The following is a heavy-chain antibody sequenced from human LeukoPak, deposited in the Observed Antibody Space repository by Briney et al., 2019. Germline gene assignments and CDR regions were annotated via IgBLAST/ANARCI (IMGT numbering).Heavy chain of an antibody. CDR2: IYYSGST. CDR3: ARTLLGGLFDY. V-gene: IGHV4-59*08. CDR1: GGSINSYY. D-gene: IGHD2-8*02. J-gene: IGHJ4*02. Sequence: TSETLSLTCTVSGGSINSYYWSWIRQPPGKGLEWIGYIYYSGSTNYNPSLKSRVTISLDTSKNQFSLKLNSVTAADMAVYYCARTLLGGLFDYWGQGTLVTVSS.